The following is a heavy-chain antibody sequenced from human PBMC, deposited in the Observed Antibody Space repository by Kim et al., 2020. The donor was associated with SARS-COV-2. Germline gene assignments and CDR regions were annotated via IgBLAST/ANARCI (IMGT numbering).Heavy chain of an antibody. CDR3: AKDHGGNRGLTY. V-gene: IGHV3-30*18. D-gene: IGHD7-27*01. CDR2: ISYDGSNK. Sequence: GGSLRLSCVASGFTFSSYGMHWVRQAPGKGLEWVAVISYDGSNKYYADSVKGRFTISRDNSKNTLYLQMNSLRAEDTAVYYCAKDHGGNRGLTYWGQGTLVTVSS. CDR1: GFTFSSYG. J-gene: IGHJ4*02.